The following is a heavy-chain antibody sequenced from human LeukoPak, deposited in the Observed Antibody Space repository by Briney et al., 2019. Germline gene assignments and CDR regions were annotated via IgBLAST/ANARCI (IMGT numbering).Heavy chain of an antibody. Sequence: SETLSRTGTVSGGSISSHYWSWIRQPPGKGLEWIGYIYYSGSTNYNPSLKSRVTISVDTSKNQFSLKLSSVTAADTAVYYCARGSYDFWSHYYYMDVWGKGTTVTVSS. J-gene: IGHJ6*03. D-gene: IGHD3-3*01. CDR1: GGSISSHY. V-gene: IGHV4-59*11. CDR3: ARGSYDFWSHYYYMDV. CDR2: IYYSGST.